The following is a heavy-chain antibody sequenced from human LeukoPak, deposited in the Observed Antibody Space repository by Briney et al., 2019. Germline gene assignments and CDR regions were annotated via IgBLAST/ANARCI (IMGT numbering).Heavy chain of an antibody. CDR2: IYYSGST. D-gene: IGHD3-22*01. CDR1: GGSISSYY. V-gene: IGHV4-59*01. CDR3: ARDKNYYDSSGYYYSQAFDI. Sequence: PSETLSLTCTVSGGSISSYYWSWIRQPPPKGMERIGYIYYSGSTNYNPSLKSRVTISVDTSKNQFSLKLSSVTAADTAVYYCARDKNYYDSSGYYYSQAFDIWGQGTMVTVSS. J-gene: IGHJ3*02.